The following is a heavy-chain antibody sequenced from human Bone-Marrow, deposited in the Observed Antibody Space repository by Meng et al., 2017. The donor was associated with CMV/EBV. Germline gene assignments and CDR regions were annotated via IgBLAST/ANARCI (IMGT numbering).Heavy chain of an antibody. D-gene: IGHD2-2*01. CDR2: INPNSGGT. V-gene: IGHV1-2*02. CDR3: ASLPEVCGVGSCYDYYYYGMDV. J-gene: IGHJ6*02. CDR1: GYTFTGYY. Sequence: GGSLRLSCKASGYTFTGYYMHWVRQAPGQGLEWMGWINPNSGGTNYAQKFQGRVTMTRDTSISTAYMELSRLRSDDTAVYYCASLPEVCGVGSCYDYYYYGMDVWGQGTTVTVSS.